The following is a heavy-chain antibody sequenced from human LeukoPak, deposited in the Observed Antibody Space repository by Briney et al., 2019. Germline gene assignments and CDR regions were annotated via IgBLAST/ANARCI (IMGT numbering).Heavy chain of an antibody. Sequence: SETLSLTCTVSGGSISSGGYYWSWIRQHPGKGLEWIGYIYYSGSTHYNPSLKSRVTISVDTSKNQFSLKLSSVIAADTAVYYCARAEATKGIDYWGQGTLVTVSS. CDR1: GGSISSGGYY. V-gene: IGHV4-31*03. CDR2: IYYSGST. CDR3: ARAEATKGIDY. D-gene: IGHD2-8*01. J-gene: IGHJ4*02.